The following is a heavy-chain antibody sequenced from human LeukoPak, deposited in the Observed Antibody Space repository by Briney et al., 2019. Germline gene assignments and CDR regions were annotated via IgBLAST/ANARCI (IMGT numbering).Heavy chain of an antibody. CDR2: INRSGST. J-gene: IGHJ4*02. D-gene: IGHD3-22*01. V-gene: IGHV4-34*01. CDR1: GGSFSGYY. CDR3: ARGRTPMTMIVVVIKGYYFEY. Sequence: KPSETLSLTCAVYGGSFSGYYWSWIRQPPGKGLEWIGEINRSGSTNYNPSLKSRVTISVDTSKNQFSLKLSSVTAADTAVYYCARGRTPMTMIVVVIKGYYFEYWGQGTLVTVSS.